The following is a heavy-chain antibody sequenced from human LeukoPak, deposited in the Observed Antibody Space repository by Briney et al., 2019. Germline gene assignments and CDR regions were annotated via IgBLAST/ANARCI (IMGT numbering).Heavy chain of an antibody. D-gene: IGHD3-22*01. J-gene: IGHJ4*02. CDR2: IKQDGSEK. CDR1: GFTFSSYW. CDR3: ARDYYYDSSGYYSKFDY. V-gene: IGHV3-7*01. Sequence: GGSLRLSCAASGFTFSSYWMSWVRQAPGKGLEWVANIKQDGSEKYYVDSVKGRFTISRDNAKNSLYLQMNSLRAEDTAVYYCARDYYYDSSGYYSKFDYWGQGTLVTVSS.